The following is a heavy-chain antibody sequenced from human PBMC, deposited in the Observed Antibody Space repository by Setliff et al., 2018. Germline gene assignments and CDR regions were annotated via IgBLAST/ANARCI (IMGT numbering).Heavy chain of an antibody. V-gene: IGHV1-24*01. D-gene: IGHD3-3*01. CDR2: FDPEDGET. CDR1: GYTLTELS. CDR3: ATVEPVLRFLEWLSRAEYFQH. J-gene: IGHJ1*01. Sequence: ASVKVSCKVSGYTLTELSMHWVRQAPGKGLEWMGGFDPEDGETIYAQKFQGRATMTEDTSTDTAYMELSSLRSEDTAVYYCATVEPVLRFLEWLSRAEYFQHWGQGTLVTVSS.